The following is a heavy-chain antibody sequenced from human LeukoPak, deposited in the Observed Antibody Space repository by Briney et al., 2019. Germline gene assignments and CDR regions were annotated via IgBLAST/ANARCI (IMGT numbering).Heavy chain of an antibody. Sequence: SETLSLTCTVSGYSISSGYYWDWIRQPPGKGLEWIGSIYHSGSTYYNPSLKSRVTISVDTSKNQFSLKLSSVTAADTAVYYCAGGNYYDSSGYYLGFDYWGQGTLVTVSS. CDR2: IYHSGST. CDR3: AGGNYYDSSGYYLGFDY. V-gene: IGHV4-38-2*02. CDR1: GYSISSGYY. J-gene: IGHJ4*02. D-gene: IGHD3-22*01.